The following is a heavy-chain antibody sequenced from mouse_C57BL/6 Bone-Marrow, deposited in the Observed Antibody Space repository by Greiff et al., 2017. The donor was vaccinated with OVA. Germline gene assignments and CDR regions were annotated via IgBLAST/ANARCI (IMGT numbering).Heavy chain of an antibody. J-gene: IGHJ3*01. V-gene: IGHV1-22*01. CDR1: GYTFTDYN. CDR3: ARGIYYYGSPWFAY. D-gene: IGHD1-1*01. CDR2: INPNNGGT. Sequence: EVQLQQSGPELVKPGASVKMSCKASGYTFTDYNMHWVKQSHGKSLEWIGYINPNNGGTSYNQKFKGKATLTVNKSSSTAYMELRSLTSEASAVYYCARGIYYYGSPWFAYWGQGTLVTVSA.